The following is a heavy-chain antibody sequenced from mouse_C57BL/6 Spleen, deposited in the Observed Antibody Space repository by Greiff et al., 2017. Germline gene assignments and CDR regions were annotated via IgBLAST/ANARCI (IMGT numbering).Heavy chain of an antibody. Sequence: QVQLQQPGAELVMPGASVKLSCKASGYTFTSYGMHWVKQRPGQGLEWIGEIDPSDSYTKYNQKFKGKATLTVDKSSSTAYMQLSSLTSEDSSVYYCASSFRMDYWGQGTSVTVSS. CDR3: ASSFRMDY. D-gene: IGHD1-1*01. V-gene: IGHV1-69*01. CDR2: IDPSDSYT. J-gene: IGHJ4*01. CDR1: GYTFTSYG.